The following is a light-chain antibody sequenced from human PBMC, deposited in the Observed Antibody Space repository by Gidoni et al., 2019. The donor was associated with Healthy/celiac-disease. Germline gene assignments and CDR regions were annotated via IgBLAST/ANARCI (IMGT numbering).Light chain of an antibody. Sequence: EIVLTQSPATLSLSTGESATLSCRASQSVSSYLAWYQQKPGHAPRLLIYDASNRATGIPARFSGSGSGTDFTLTISSLEPEDFAVYYCQQRSNWPPWTFGQGTKVEIK. V-gene: IGKV3-11*01. CDR1: QSVSSY. CDR3: QQRSNWPPWT. J-gene: IGKJ1*01. CDR2: DAS.